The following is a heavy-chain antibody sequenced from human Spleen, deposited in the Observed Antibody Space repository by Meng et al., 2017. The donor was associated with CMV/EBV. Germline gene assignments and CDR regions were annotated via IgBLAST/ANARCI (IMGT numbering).Heavy chain of an antibody. Sequence: SETLSLTCSVSGGSMRNYYWSWIRQPPGKGLEWIGYIYYSGSTNHNPSLKSRVTISVDTSKNQFSLKLSSVTAADTAVYYCARDLGFRWFDPWGQGTLVTVSS. CDR2: IYYSGST. V-gene: IGHV4-59*01. J-gene: IGHJ5*02. CDR1: GGSMRNYY. D-gene: IGHD7-27*01. CDR3: ARDLGFRWFDP.